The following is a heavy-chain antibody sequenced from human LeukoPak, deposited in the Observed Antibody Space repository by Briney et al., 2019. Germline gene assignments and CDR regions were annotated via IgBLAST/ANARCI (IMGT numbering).Heavy chain of an antibody. D-gene: IGHD6-19*01. J-gene: IGHJ4*02. Sequence: PGGSLRLPCAASGFTFSSYEMNWVRQAPGKGLEWVSYISSSGSTIYYADSVKGRFTISRDNAKNSLYLQMNSLRAEDTAVYYCARRGSSGWYDYWGQGTLVTVSS. CDR3: ARRGSSGWYDY. CDR1: GFTFSSYE. V-gene: IGHV3-48*03. CDR2: ISSSGSTI.